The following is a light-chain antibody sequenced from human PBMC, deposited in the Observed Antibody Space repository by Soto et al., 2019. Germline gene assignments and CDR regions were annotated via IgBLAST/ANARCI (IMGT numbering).Light chain of an antibody. CDR1: QSVSSN. J-gene: IGKJ4*01. V-gene: IGKV3-11*01. CDR2: EAS. CDR3: QQHANWPLT. Sequence: EIVMTQSPATLSVSPGERATLSCRASQSVSSNLAWYQQKPGQAPGLLIYEASTRATGIPARFSGSGSGTDFTLTISSLEPEDFAVYYCQQHANWPLTFGGGTKVEIK.